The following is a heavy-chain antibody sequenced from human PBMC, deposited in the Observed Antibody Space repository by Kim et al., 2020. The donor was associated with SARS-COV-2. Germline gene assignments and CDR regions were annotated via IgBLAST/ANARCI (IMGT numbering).Heavy chain of an antibody. V-gene: IGHV3-13*01. CDR2: IGTAGDT. D-gene: IGHD3-22*01. J-gene: IGHJ2*01. CDR3: DRGTNYYDSSDIWGWYFDL. Sequence: GGSLRLSCAASGFTFSSYDMHWVRQATGKGLEWVSAIGTAGDTYYPGSAEGRFTISRENTTNSLYLQMNTLGAGETAVYYCDRGTNYYDSSDIWGWYFDLWGRGTLVTVSS. CDR1: GFTFSSYD.